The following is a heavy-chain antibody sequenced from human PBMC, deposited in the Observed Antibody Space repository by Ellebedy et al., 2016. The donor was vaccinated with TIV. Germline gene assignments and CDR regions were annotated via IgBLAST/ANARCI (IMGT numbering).Heavy chain of an antibody. CDR2: IKQDGSET. V-gene: IGHV3-7*01. CDR3: ARSPYTGYSDLGFDY. J-gene: IGHJ4*02. Sequence: PGGSLRLSCAASGFTFSNYWMSWVRQAPGMGLEWVANIKQDGSETYYVDSVKGRFTISRDNAKNSLYLQMNSLRADDTAVYYCARSPYTGYSDLGFDYWGQGSLVTVSS. D-gene: IGHD2-2*02. CDR1: GFTFSNYW.